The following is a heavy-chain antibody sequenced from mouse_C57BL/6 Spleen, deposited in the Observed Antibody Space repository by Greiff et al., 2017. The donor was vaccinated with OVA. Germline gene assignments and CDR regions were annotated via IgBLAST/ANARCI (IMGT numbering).Heavy chain of an antibody. CDR3: ARDTYSYGSSYGYFDV. CDR1: GFTFSDYY. CDR2: INYDGSST. D-gene: IGHD1-1*01. V-gene: IGHV5-16*01. J-gene: IGHJ1*03. Sequence: EVQRVESAGGLVQPGSSMKLSCAASGFTFSDYYMAWVRQVPEKGLEWVANINYDGSSTYYLDSLKSRFIISRDNAKNILYLQMSSLKSEDTATYYCARDTYSYGSSYGYFDVWGTGTTVTVSS.